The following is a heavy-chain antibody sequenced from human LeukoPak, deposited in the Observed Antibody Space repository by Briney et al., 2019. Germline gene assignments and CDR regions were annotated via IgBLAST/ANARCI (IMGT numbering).Heavy chain of an antibody. J-gene: IGHJ4*02. Sequence: PGGSLRLSCAASGFTFSSYGMNWVRQAPGKGLEWVSSISGSGIHYADSMKGRVTISRDNAQNSLYLQMNSLRAEDTAVYYCATRGITIRYYFDYWGQGTLVTVSS. CDR2: ISGSGI. D-gene: IGHD3-10*01. CDR3: ATRGITIRYYFDY. CDR1: GFTFSSYG. V-gene: IGHV3-48*04.